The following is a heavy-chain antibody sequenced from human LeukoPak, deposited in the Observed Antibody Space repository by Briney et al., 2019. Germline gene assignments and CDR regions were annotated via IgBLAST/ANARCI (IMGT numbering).Heavy chain of an antibody. D-gene: IGHD4-23*01. CDR1: GFTFTTYW. J-gene: IGHJ4*02. CDR2: IASDGSST. V-gene: IGHV3-74*01. CDR3: ARGRPHGNDY. Sequence: GGSLRLSCAASGFTFTTYWMNWVRQAPGKGLVWVSRIASDGSSTTYADSVKGRFSISRDNAKNTLYLQMNGLRVEDTAVYYCARGRPHGNDYWGQGTLVTVSS.